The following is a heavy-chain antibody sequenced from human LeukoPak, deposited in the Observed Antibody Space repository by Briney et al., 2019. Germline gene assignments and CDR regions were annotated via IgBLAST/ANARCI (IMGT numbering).Heavy chain of an antibody. Sequence: PGGSLRLSCAASGFTFSNYAMNWVRQAPGKGLEWVSVISGSGGTTYYADSVRGRFTISRDNSKNTLYLQMNSLRAEDTAVYYCAKDAIFGVVLYDYWGQGTLVTVSS. D-gene: IGHD3-3*01. J-gene: IGHJ4*02. CDR1: GFTFSNYA. V-gene: IGHV3-23*01. CDR3: AKDAIFGVVLYDY. CDR2: ISGSGGTT.